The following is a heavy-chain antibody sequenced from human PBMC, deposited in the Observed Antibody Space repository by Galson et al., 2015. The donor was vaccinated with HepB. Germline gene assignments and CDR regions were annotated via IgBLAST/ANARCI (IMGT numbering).Heavy chain of an antibody. CDR3: AREASSGYYYFDY. CDR1: GFTFSSYA. D-gene: IGHD6-19*01. CDR2: ISYDGSNK. V-gene: IGHV3-30*14. J-gene: IGHJ4*02. Sequence: SLRLSCAASGFTFSSYAMHWVRQAPGKGLEWVGVISYDGSNKYYADSVKGRFTISRDNSKNTLFLQVNSLRAEDTAVYYCAREASSGYYYFDYWGQGTLVTVSS.